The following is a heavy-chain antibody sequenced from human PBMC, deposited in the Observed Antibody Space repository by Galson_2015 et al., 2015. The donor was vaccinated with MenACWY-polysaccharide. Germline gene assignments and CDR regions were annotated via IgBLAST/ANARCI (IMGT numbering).Heavy chain of an antibody. CDR2: IYSGGST. D-gene: IGHD6-19*01. CDR1: GFTVSNSY. Sequence: SLRLSCAASGFTVSNSYMSWVRQAPGKGLEWVSVIYSGGSTYYADSVKGRFTISRDSSKNTLCLQMDSLRAEDTAVYYCLRGSIGWKGMDVWGQGTTVTVSS. CDR3: LRGSIGWKGMDV. V-gene: IGHV3-66*01. J-gene: IGHJ6*02.